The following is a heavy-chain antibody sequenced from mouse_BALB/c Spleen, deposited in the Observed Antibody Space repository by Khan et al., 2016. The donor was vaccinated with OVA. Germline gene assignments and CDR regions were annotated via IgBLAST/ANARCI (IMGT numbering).Heavy chain of an antibody. CDR2: INPTSGYT. CDR3: ARDRIEN. V-gene: IGHV1-7*01. CDR1: GYTFTSYW. J-gene: IGHJ2*01. Sequence: QVQLQQSGAELAKPGASVKMSCKASGYTFTSYWMHWIKQRPGQGLEWIGYINPTSGYTDYNQKFKDKATLTADKSSSTAYMQLNSLTSDDSAVYYCARDRIENWGQGTTLTVSS.